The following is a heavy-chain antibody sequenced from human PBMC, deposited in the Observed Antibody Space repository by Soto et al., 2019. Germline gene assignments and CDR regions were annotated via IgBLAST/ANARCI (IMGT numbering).Heavy chain of an antibody. CDR2: IYYRGNA. Sequence: SETLSLTCSVSDDSINSDKYYWGWIRQPPGKGLEWIGSIYYRGNAYYNPSLQTRVTISLDQSKSQFSLKLNSVTAADSAVYFCSRLEGLATISYYFDFWGPGALVTVSS. J-gene: IGHJ4*02. CDR3: SRLEGLATISYYFDF. V-gene: IGHV4-39*01. D-gene: IGHD3-9*01. CDR1: DDSINSDKYY.